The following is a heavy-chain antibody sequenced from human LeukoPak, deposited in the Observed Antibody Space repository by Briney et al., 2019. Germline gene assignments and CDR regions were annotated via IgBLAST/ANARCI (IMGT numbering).Heavy chain of an antibody. J-gene: IGHJ4*02. CDR3: AKDPGRYGNYFDY. CDR1: GSTFSSYG. CDR2: ISYDGSNK. D-gene: IGHD1-14*01. V-gene: IGHV3-30*18. Sequence: GGSLRLSCAASGSTFSSYGMHWVRQAPGKGLEWVAVISYDGSNKYYADSVKGRFTISRDNSKNTLYLQMNSLRAEDTAVYYCAKDPGRYGNYFDYWGQGTLVTVSS.